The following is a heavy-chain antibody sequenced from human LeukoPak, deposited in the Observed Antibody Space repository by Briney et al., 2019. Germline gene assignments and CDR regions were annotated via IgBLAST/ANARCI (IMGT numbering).Heavy chain of an antibody. CDR3: ARGPYYYDGSGAFDI. Sequence: SETLSLTCTVSGGSISSYYWSWIRQPAGKGLEWIGRIYTSGSTNYNPSLKSRVTMSVDTSKNQFSLKLSSVTATDTAVYYCARGPYYYDGSGAFDIWGQGTMVTVSS. CDR1: GGSISSYY. CDR2: IYTSGST. D-gene: IGHD3-22*01. J-gene: IGHJ3*02. V-gene: IGHV4-4*07.